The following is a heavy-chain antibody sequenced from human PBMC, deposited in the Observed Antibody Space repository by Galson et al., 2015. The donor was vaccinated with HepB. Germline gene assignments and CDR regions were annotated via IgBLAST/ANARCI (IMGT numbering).Heavy chain of an antibody. V-gene: IGHV3-30*03. D-gene: IGHD6-6*01. CDR3: VRVSIAGPGTFY. CDR1: GSTFSSYG. CDR2: ISYDGSNK. J-gene: IGHJ1*01. Sequence: SLRLSCAASGSTFSSYGMHWVRQAPGKGLEWVAVISYDGSNKYYADSVKGRFTISRDNSKNTLYLQMNSLRAEDTAVYYCVRVSIAGPGTFYWGQGTLVTVSS.